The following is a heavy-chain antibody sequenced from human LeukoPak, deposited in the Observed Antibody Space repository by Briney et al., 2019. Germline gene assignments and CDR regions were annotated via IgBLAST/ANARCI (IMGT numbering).Heavy chain of an antibody. D-gene: IGHD3-10*01. V-gene: IGHV4-59*01. CDR2: IYYSGSS. Sequence: PSETLSLTCTVSGGSISSYYWSWIRQPPGKGLEWIGYIYYSGSSNYNPSLKSRVTISVDTSKNQFSLRLSSVTAADTAVYYCARELLWFGEFEFGNLFDPWGQGTLVTVSS. CDR3: ARELLWFGEFEFGNLFDP. CDR1: GGSISSYY. J-gene: IGHJ5*02.